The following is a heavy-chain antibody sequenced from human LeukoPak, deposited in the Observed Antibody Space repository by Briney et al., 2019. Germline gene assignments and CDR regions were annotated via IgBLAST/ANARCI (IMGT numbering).Heavy chain of an antibody. V-gene: IGHV4-59*01. Sequence: PSETLSLTCTVSGGSISSYYWSWIRQPPGKGLEWIGYIYYSGSTNYNPSLKSRVTISVDTSKNQFSLKLSSVTAADTAVYYCARLTTVTTFFYAEKLAYFDYWGQGTLVTVSS. CDR1: GGSISSYY. CDR2: IYYSGST. CDR3: ARLTTVTTFFYAEKLAYFDY. J-gene: IGHJ4*02. D-gene: IGHD4-17*01.